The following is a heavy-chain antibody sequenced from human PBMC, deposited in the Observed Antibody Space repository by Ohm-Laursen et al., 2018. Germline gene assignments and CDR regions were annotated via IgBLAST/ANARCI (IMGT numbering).Heavy chain of an antibody. CDR2: IIPIFGTA. Sequence: SSVKVSCKASARTFSSYAISWVRQAPGQGLEWMGGIIPIFGTANYAQKFQGRVTITTDKSTSTVYMELSRLRSEDTAVYYCARDTSSSTSCHWFDPWGQGTLVTVSS. D-gene: IGHD2-2*01. V-gene: IGHV1-69*05. CDR1: ARTFSSYA. J-gene: IGHJ5*02. CDR3: ARDTSSSTSCHWFDP.